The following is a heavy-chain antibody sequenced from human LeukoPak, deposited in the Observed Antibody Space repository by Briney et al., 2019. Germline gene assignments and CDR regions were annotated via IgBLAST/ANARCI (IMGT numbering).Heavy chain of an antibody. CDR2: IKSKTDGGTT. CDR3: TTGGTYYYDSSGYDHAFDI. CDR1: GFTFSNAW. Sequence: GGSLRLSCAASGFTFSNAWMSWVRQAPGKGLEWVGRIKSKTDGGTTDYAAPVKGGFTISRDDSKNTLYLQMNSLRTEDTAVYYCTTGGTYYYDSSGYDHAFDIWGQGTMVTVSS. V-gene: IGHV3-15*01. D-gene: IGHD3-22*01. J-gene: IGHJ3*02.